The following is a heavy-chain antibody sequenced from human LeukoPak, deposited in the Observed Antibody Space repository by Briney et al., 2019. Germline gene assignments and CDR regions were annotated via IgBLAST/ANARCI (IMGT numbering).Heavy chain of an antibody. Sequence: ASVKVSCKASGYTFTGYYMHWVRQAPGQGLEWMGWINPNSGGTNYAQKFQGRVTMTRDTSISTAYMELSRLRSDDTAVYYCELSGYGSGSHDYWGQGTLVTVSS. CDR2: INPNSGGT. J-gene: IGHJ4*02. D-gene: IGHD3-10*01. CDR1: GYTFTGYY. CDR3: ELSGYGSGSHDY. V-gene: IGHV1-2*02.